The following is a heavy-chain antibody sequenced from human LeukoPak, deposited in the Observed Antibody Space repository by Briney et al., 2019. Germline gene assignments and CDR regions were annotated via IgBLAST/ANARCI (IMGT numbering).Heavy chain of an antibody. CDR3: ARDHPTGTFDY. CDR1: GGTFSSYA. Sequence: SVKVSCKASGGTFSSYAISWVRQAPGQGLEWMGRIVPIFGTANYAQKFQGRVTITTDESTSTAYMELSSLRSEDTAVYYRARDHPTGTFDYWGQGTLVTVSS. V-gene: IGHV1-69*05. J-gene: IGHJ4*02. D-gene: IGHD1-7*01. CDR2: IVPIFGTA.